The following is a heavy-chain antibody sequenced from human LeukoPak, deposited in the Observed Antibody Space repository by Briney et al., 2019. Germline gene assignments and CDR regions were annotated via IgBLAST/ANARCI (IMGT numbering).Heavy chain of an antibody. CDR3: ARDSFWGMVAYYYYMDV. CDR1: GFTFSSYE. J-gene: IGHJ6*03. D-gene: IGHD2-8*01. V-gene: IGHV3-48*03. CDR2: ISSSGSTI. Sequence: GGSLRLSCAASGFTFSSYEMNWVRQAPGKGLEWVSYISSSGSTIYYADSVKGRFTISRDNAKNSLYLQMNSLRAEDTAVYYCARDSFWGMVAYYYYMDVWGKGTTVTVSS.